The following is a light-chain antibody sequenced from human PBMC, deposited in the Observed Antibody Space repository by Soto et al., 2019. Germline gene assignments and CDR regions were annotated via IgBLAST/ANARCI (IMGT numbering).Light chain of an antibody. CDR1: SSDVGAYIY. J-gene: IGLJ1*01. CDR2: DVI. V-gene: IGLV2-11*01. CDR3: CSYAGSYTNV. Sequence: QSVLTQPRSVSGSPGQSVTFSCTGTSSDVGAYIYVSWYQQHPGKAPKLIIYDVIKRPSGVPDRFSGSKSGNTASLTISGLQAEDEADYYCCSYAGSYTNVFGTGTKVTLL.